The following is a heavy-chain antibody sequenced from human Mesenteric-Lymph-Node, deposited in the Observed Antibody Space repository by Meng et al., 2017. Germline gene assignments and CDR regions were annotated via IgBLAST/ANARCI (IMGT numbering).Heavy chain of an antibody. CDR2: IYYNGNT. CDR1: GGSISGSTSY. CDR3: ARDNRDYGNYVWFDP. D-gene: IGHD4-11*01. Sequence: SETLSLTCTVSGGSISGSTSYWAWIRQPPGKGLEWLGTIYYNGNTYYNASLKSRVTISVDTSKDQFSLKLTSVTAADTAVYYCARDNRDYGNYVWFDPWGQGDLVNGAS. V-gene: IGHV4-39*07. J-gene: IGHJ5*02.